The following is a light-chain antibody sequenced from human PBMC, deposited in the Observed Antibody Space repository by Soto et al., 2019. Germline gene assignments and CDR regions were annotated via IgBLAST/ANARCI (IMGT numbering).Light chain of an antibody. CDR3: SSYTSGSSHYV. V-gene: IGLV2-14*01. CDR2: GVT. CDR1: SSDVGAYYS. J-gene: IGLJ1*01. Sequence: ALTQPASVSGSPGQSITISCTGTSSDVGAYYSVSWYQHHPGKAPKLIIYGVTNRPSGVSNRFSGSKSGNTASLTISGLQAEDEADYHCSSYTSGSSHYVFGTGTKLTVL.